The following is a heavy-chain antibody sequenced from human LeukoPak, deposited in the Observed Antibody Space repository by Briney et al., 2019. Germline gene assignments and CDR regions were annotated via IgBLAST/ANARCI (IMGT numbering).Heavy chain of an antibody. CDR3: AREFSTLYYYGMDV. J-gene: IGHJ6*02. D-gene: IGHD2-2*01. V-gene: IGHV4-31*03. CDR2: IYYSGST. CDR1: GGSISSGGYS. Sequence: SETLSLTCTVSGGSISSGGYSWSWIRQXXXXGLEWIGYIYYSGSTYYNLSLKSRVTISVDTSKNQFSLKLSSVTAADTAVYYCAREFSTLYYYGMDVWGQGTTVTVSS.